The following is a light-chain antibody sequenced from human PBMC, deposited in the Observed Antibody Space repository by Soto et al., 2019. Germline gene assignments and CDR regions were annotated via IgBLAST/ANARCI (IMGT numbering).Light chain of an antibody. J-gene: IGKJ1*01. CDR2: AAS. CDR1: QSISSY. CDR3: QQSYITLWT. V-gene: IGKV1-39*01. Sequence: DIQMTQAPSSLSASVGDRVTITCRASQSISSYLNWYQQKPGKAPKLLIYAASSLQSGVPSRFSGSGSGTDFTLTISSLQPEDVANYYWQQSYITLWTFGQGTKVEIK.